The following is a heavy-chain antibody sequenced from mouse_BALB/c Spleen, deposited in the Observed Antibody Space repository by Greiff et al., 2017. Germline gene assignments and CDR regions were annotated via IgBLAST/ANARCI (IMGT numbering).Heavy chain of an antibody. V-gene: IGHV5-12-2*01. Sequence: EVKLMESGGGLVQPGGSLKLSCAASGFTFSSYTMSWVRQTPEKRLEWVAYISNGGGSTYYPDTVKGRFTISRDNAKNTLYLQMSSLKSEDTAMYYCARHKELGRGEWYFDVWGAGTTVTVSS. D-gene: IGHD4-1*01. CDR1: GFTFSSYT. CDR3: ARHKELGRGEWYFDV. J-gene: IGHJ1*01. CDR2: ISNGGGST.